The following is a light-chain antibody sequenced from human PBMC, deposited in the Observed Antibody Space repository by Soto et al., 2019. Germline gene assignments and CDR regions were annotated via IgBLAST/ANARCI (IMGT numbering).Light chain of an antibody. CDR1: QSLLYSANNKNY. Sequence: DIVMTQSPDSLAVSLGERATLNCKSSQSLLYSANNKNYLAWYQQKPGQPPKLLIYWASTRESGVPDRFSGSGSGTDFTLTISSLQAEDVAVYYCQKYNSAPFTFGPGTKVDIK. CDR3: QKYNSAPFT. V-gene: IGKV4-1*01. CDR2: WAS. J-gene: IGKJ3*01.